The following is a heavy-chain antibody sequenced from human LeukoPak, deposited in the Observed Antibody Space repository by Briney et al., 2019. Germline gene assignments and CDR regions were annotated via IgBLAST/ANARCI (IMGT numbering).Heavy chain of an antibody. CDR2: INVGNGNT. CDR3: ARTVAGHFDY. CDR1: GYTFTTYS. D-gene: IGHD6-19*01. J-gene: IGHJ4*02. V-gene: IGHV1-3*01. Sequence: ASVKVSCKASGYTFTTYSIHWVRQAPGQGLEWMAWINVGNGNTKYSQKFQGRVTITTDTSASTAYMELSSLRSEDTAVYYCARTVAGHFDYWGQGTLVTVSS.